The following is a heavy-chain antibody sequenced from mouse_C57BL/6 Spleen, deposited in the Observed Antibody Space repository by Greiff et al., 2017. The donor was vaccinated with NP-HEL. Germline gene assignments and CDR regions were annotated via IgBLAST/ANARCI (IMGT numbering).Heavy chain of an antibody. CDR1: GYSITSGYY. CDR2: ISYDGSN. CDR3: AREETAQAFDY. D-gene: IGHD3-2*02. V-gene: IGHV3-6*01. Sequence: VQLQQSGPGLVKPSQSLSLTCSVTGYSITSGYYWNWIRQFPGNKLEWMGYISYDGSNNYNPSLKNRISITRDTSKNQFFLKLNSVTTEDTATYYSAREETAQAFDYWGQGTTLTVSS. J-gene: IGHJ2*01.